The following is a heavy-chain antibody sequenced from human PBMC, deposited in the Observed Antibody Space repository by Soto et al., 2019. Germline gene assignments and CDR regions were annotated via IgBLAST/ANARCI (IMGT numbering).Heavy chain of an antibody. J-gene: IGHJ4*02. CDR2: ISGSGGST. CDR3: AKVSRVTIFGVVITEDYFDY. Sequence: GGSLRLSCAASGFTFSSYAMSWVRQAPGKGLEWVSAISGSGGSTYYADSVKGRFTISRDNSKNTLYLQMNSLRAEDTAVYYCAKVSRVTIFGVVITEDYFDYWGQGTLVTVSS. D-gene: IGHD3-3*01. V-gene: IGHV3-23*01. CDR1: GFTFSSYA.